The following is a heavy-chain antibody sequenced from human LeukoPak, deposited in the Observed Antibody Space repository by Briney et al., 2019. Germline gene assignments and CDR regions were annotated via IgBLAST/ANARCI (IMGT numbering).Heavy chain of an antibody. V-gene: IGHV3-9*01. CDR1: GFTFDDYA. CDR3: AKGVFVGATNGYYFDY. J-gene: IGHJ4*02. Sequence: GRSLRLSCAASGFTFDDYAMHWVRQAPGKGLEWVSGISWNSGSIGYADSVKGRFTISRDNAKNSLYLQMNSLRAEDTALYYCAKGVFVGATNGYYFDYWGQGTPVTVSS. CDR2: ISWNSGSI. D-gene: IGHD1-26*01.